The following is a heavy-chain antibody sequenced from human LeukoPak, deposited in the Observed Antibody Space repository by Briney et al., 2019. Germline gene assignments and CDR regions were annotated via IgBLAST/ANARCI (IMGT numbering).Heavy chain of an antibody. V-gene: IGHV1-2*02. D-gene: IGHD3-22*01. CDR1: GYTFTGYY. CDR3: ARGQNLGYYYDSSGYSFDY. Sequence: ASVKVSCKASGYTFTGYYMHWVRQAPGQGLEWMGWINPNSGGTNYAQKFQGRVTITRNTSISTAYMELSSLRSEDTAVYYCARGQNLGYYYDSSGYSFDYWGQGTLVTVSS. CDR2: INPNSGGT. J-gene: IGHJ4*02.